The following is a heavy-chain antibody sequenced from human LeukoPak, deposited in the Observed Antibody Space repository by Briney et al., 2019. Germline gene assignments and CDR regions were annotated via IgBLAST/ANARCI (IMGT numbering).Heavy chain of an antibody. V-gene: IGHV1-69*13. CDR1: RGTFSSYA. J-gene: IGHJ4*02. D-gene: IGHD3-22*01. CDR3: ARDWGSYYDSSGYDY. Sequence: SVKVSCKASRGTFSSYAISWVRQAPGQRLEWMGGIIPIFGTANYAQKFQGRVTITADESTSTAYMELSSLRSEDTAVYYCARDWGSYYDSSGYDYWGQGTLVTVSS. CDR2: IIPIFGTA.